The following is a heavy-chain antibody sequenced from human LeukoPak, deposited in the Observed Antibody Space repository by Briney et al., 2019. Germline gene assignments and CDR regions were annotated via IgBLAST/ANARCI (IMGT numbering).Heavy chain of an antibody. Sequence: TSAKVSCKASGYTFTSYDINWVRQATGQGLEWMGWMNTNRGNTDYAQKFQGRVTMTRNTSISTAYMGLSSLRSEDTAVYYCARVEVYCSSTSCYLGYNWFDPWGQGTLVTVSS. CDR2: MNTNRGNT. D-gene: IGHD2-2*01. J-gene: IGHJ5*02. CDR3: ARVEVYCSSTSCYLGYNWFDP. CDR1: GYTFTSYD. V-gene: IGHV1-8*01.